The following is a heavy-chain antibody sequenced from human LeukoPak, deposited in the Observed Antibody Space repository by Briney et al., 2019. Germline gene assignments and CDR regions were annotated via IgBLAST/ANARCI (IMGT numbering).Heavy chain of an antibody. D-gene: IGHD4-17*01. CDR1: GYSISSGYY. Sequence: SETLSLTCAVSGYSISSGYYWGWIRQAPGKGLEWIGIIYHSGSTHYNPSLKSRVTISVDTSKNQFSLNLSSVTAADTAVYYCARADYGDYYFDYWGQGTLVTVSS. J-gene: IGHJ4*02. CDR3: ARADYGDYYFDY. V-gene: IGHV4-38-2*01. CDR2: IYHSGST.